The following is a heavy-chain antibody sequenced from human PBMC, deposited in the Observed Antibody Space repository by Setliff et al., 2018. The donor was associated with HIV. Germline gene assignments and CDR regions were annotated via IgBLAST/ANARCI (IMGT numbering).Heavy chain of an antibody. J-gene: IGHJ4*02. CDR3: AKDMWGSNGPLDY. CDR1: GFTFSSYW. CDR2: IKQDGSEK. V-gene: IGHV3-7*01. Sequence: GGSLRLSCAASGFTFSSYWMSWVRQAPGKGLEWVANIKQDGSEKYYVDSVKGRFTISRDNSKNMLYLQMNSLSADDTAVYYCAKDMWGSNGPLDYWGQGTLVTVSS. D-gene: IGHD6-19*01.